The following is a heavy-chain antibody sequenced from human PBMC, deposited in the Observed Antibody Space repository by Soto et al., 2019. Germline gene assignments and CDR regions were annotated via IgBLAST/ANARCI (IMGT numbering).Heavy chain of an antibody. V-gene: IGHV2-5*02. D-gene: IGHD6-19*01. J-gene: IGHJ4*02. CDR1: GFSLSTSGVG. CDR2: IYWDDDN. Sequence: SGPTLVNPTQTLTLTCTFSGFSLSTSGVGVGWIRQPPGKALEWLALIYWDDDNRYSPSLRRRLTLTKDTSKNQVVLTMTNMDPADTATYYCAHGSGWLFDHWGPGTLVTVS. CDR3: AHGSGWLFDH.